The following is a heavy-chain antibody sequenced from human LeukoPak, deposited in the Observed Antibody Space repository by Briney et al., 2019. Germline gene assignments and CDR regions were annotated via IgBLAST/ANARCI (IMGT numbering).Heavy chain of an antibody. J-gene: IGHJ4*02. CDR3: ARVPLVGAGH. CDR1: GFTFSSFW. D-gene: IGHD1-26*01. Sequence: GGSLRLSCAASGFTFSSFWVSWVRQAPGKGLEWVANIKQDGREKYYVDSVKGRFTISRDNAKNSLFLQMNSLRAEDTAVYYCARVPLVGAGHWGQGTLVTVSS. V-gene: IGHV3-7*01. CDR2: IKQDGREK.